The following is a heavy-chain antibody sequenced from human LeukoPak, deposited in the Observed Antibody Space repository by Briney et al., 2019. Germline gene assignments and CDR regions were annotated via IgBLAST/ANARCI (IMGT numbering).Heavy chain of an antibody. Sequence: SETLSLTCAVYGGPFSGYYWSWIRQPPGKGLEWIGEINHSGSTNYNPSLKSRVTISVDTSKNQFSLKLSSVTAADTAVYYCARHKIRSRGYYYYYMDVWGKGTTVTVSS. D-gene: IGHD3-10*01. CDR2: INHSGST. CDR3: ARHKIRSRGYYYYYMDV. CDR1: GGPFSGYY. V-gene: IGHV4-34*01. J-gene: IGHJ6*03.